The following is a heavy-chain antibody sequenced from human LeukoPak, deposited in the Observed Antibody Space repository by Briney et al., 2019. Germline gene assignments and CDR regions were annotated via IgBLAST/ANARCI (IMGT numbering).Heavy chain of an antibody. D-gene: IGHD6-13*01. CDR1: GGTFSSYA. J-gene: IGHJ1*01. CDR3: ARDLGIAAAAYAEHFQH. CDR2: IIPIFGIA. V-gene: IGHV1-69*04. Sequence: ASVKVSCKASGGTFSSYAISWVRQAPGQGLEWMGRIIPIFGIANYAQKFQGRVTITADKSTSTAYMELSSLRSEDTAVYYCARDLGIAAAAYAEHFQHWGQGTLVTVSS.